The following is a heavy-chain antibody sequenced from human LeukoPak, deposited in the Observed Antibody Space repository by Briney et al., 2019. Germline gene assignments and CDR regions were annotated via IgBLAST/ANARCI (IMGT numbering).Heavy chain of an antibody. CDR3: TSPNIAHNGDYPDY. D-gene: IGHD4-17*01. CDR2: IRNKANSYAT. CDR1: GFTFSGSA. J-gene: IGHJ4*02. Sequence: GGSLRLSCAASGFTFSGSAMHWVRQASGKGLEWVGRIRNKANSYATAYAASVKGRFTISRDDSKNTAYLQMNSLKTEDTAVYYCTSPNIAHNGDYPDYWGQGTLVTVSS. V-gene: IGHV3-73*01.